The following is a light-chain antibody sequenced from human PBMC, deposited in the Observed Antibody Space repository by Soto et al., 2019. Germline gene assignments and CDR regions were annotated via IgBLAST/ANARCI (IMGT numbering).Light chain of an antibody. V-gene: IGKV1-5*01. Sequence: DIQFSRCSSPLSASVSNSGKFACRASQSVRSWLAWYQQKPGTAPNLLIFDASRLENGVPSRFSGSGSRTECTLAIRSLQSGALATLFSEQYDKYPLTFGAGTKVDIK. CDR2: DAS. J-gene: IGKJ4*01. CDR3: EQYDKYPLT. CDR1: QSVRSW.